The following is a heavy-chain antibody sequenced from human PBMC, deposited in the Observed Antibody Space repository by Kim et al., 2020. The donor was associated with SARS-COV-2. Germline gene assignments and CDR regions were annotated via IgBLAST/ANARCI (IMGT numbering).Heavy chain of an antibody. J-gene: IGHJ4*02. D-gene: IGHD3-22*01. CDR3: TRSFGGNYDSSGYYYSY. Sequence: VKGRFTISRDDSKSIAYLQMNSLKTEDTAVYYCTRSFGGNYDSSGYYYSYWGQGTLVTVSS. V-gene: IGHV3-49*02.